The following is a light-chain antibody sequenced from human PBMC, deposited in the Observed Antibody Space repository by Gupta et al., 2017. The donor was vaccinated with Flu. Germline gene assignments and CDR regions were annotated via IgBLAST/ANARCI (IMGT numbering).Light chain of an antibody. V-gene: IGKV3-20*01. Sequence: VLTQSPGTLSLSPGERATLSCRTRQIVGGGYIAWYQQKPGQAPRLLIHGASTRATGVPDRFSGSGSGTDFTLTISRLEPEDFTVYYCQQYGTSPRFTFGPGTKVDLK. CDR1: QIVGGGY. J-gene: IGKJ3*01. CDR3: QQYGTSPRFT. CDR2: GAS.